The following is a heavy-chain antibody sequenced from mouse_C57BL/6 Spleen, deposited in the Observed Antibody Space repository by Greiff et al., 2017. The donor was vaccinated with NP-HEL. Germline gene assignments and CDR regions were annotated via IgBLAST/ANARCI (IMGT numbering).Heavy chain of an antibody. CDR2: IHPNSGST. D-gene: IGHD2-2*01. CDR1: GYTFTSYW. Sequence: QVQLQQPGAELVKPGASVKLSCKASGYTFTSYWMHWVKQRPGQGLEWIGMIHPNSGSTNYNEKFKSKATLTVDKSSSTAYMQLSSLTSEDSAVYYCASPLWLRRDGYYAMDYWGQGTSVTVSS. CDR3: ASPLWLRRDGYYAMDY. J-gene: IGHJ4*01. V-gene: IGHV1-64*01.